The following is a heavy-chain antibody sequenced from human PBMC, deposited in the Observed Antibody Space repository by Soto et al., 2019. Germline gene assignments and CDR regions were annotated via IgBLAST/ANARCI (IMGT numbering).Heavy chain of an antibody. J-gene: IGHJ3*02. V-gene: IGHV3-53*01. Sequence: GGSLRLSCAASGFTVSSNYMSWVRQAPGKGLEWVSVIYSGGSTYYADSVKGRFTISRDNPKNTLYLQMNSLRAEDTAVYYCARDKTARDAFDIWGQGTMVTVSS. CDR3: ARDKTARDAFDI. CDR1: GFTVSSNY. CDR2: IYSGGST.